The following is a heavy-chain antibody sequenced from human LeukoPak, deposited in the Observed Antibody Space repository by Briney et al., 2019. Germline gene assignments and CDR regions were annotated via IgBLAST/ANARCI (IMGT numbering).Heavy chain of an antibody. CDR3: AKDTLYIAALSD. J-gene: IGHJ4*02. CDR2: ISWNSGSI. D-gene: IGHD6-6*01. CDR1: GFTFDDYA. Sequence: GRSLRLSCAASGFTFDDYAMPWVRHAPGKGLEWVSGISWNSGSIGYADSVKGRFTISRDNAKNSLYLQMNSLRAEDTALYYCAKDTLYIAALSDWGQGTLVTVSS. V-gene: IGHV3-9*01.